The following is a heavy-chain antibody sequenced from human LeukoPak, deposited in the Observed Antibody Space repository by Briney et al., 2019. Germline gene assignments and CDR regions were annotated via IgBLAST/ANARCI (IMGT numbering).Heavy chain of an antibody. D-gene: IGHD3-10*01. J-gene: IGHJ4*02. CDR1: GFSFSSYA. CDR2: ISASGGTT. V-gene: IGHV3-23*01. CDR3: ANVYYYGSGSYESRYFDY. Sequence: GGSLRLSCAASGFSFSSYAMSWVRQAPGKGLEWVSAISASGGTTYYADSVKGRFTISRDNSKNTLYLQMNSLRAEDTAVHLCANVYYYGSGSYESRYFDYWGQGTLVTVSS.